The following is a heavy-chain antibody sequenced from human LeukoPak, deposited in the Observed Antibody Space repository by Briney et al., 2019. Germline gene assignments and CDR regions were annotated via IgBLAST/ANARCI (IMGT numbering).Heavy chain of an antibody. CDR1: GFTFSTYN. V-gene: IGHV3-21*01. CDR3: ARDVGAAAPDAFDI. D-gene: IGHD1-26*01. Sequence: GGSLRLSCAASGFTFSTYNMNWVRQAPGKGPEWVSSISTSSNYIYYADSVKGRFTISRDNAKDSLYLQMNSLRVEDTDVYYCARDVGAAAPDAFDIWGQGTMVTVSS. CDR2: ISTSSNYI. J-gene: IGHJ3*02.